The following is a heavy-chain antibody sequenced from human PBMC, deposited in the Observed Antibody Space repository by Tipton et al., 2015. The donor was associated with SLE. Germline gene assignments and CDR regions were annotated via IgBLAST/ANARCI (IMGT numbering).Heavy chain of an antibody. CDR1: SYSIYNGFY. CDR2: VYYSGSS. D-gene: IGHD3-10*01. V-gene: IGHV4-38-2*02. Sequence: TLSLTCSVSSYSIYNGFYWGWVRQPPGKGLEWIGSVYYSGSSFYNPSLKSRVTISVDTSKNQFSLKLSSVTAADTAVYYCARGGRVDIWGQGTMVTVSS. J-gene: IGHJ3*02. CDR3: ARGGRVDI.